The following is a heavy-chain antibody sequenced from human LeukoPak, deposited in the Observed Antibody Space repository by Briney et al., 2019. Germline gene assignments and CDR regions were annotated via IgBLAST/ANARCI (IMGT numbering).Heavy chain of an antibody. CDR1: GFTFSSYS. CDR3: ARGEDIVVVPAALAFDI. D-gene: IGHD2-2*01. Sequence: PGGSLRLSCAASGFTFSSYSMNWVRQAPGKGLEWVSYISSSSSTIYYADSVKGRFTISRDNAKNSLYLQMNSLRAEDTAVYCCARGEDIVVVPAALAFDIWGQGTMVTVSS. J-gene: IGHJ3*02. CDR2: ISSSSSTI. V-gene: IGHV3-48*01.